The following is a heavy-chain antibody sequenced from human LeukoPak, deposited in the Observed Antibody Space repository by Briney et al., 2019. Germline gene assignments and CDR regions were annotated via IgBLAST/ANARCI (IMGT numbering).Heavy chain of an antibody. V-gene: IGHV4-4*08. CDR2: IYNSGTT. Sequence: SETLSLTCAVYGGSFSGYYWSWIRQPPGKGLEWIGYIYNSGTTNYNPSLKSRVTISVDTSKNQFSLKLSSVTAADTAVYYCARDGCSGGSCYPYYFDYWGQGTLVTVSS. CDR1: GGSFSGYY. CDR3: ARDGCSGGSCYPYYFDY. D-gene: IGHD2-15*01. J-gene: IGHJ4*02.